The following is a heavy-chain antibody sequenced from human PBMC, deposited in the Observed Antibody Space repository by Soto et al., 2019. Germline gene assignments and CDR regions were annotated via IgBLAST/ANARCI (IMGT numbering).Heavy chain of an antibody. D-gene: IGHD3-22*01. CDR2: ISYDGSKK. CDR1: GFSFGSHG. CDR3: ARGDSGYYVM. V-gene: IGHV3-30*03. Sequence: QVQLVESGGGVVQPGMSLRLSCEASGFSFGSHGMHWVRQVPGKGLEWVALISYDGSKKYYADSVKGRFTVSRDNSKNTLDLQMTSLRLEDTAVYYFARGDSGYYVMWGQGTLVTVSS. J-gene: IGHJ4*02.